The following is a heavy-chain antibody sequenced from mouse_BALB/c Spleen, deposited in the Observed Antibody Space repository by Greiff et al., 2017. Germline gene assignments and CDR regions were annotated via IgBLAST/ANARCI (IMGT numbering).Heavy chain of an antibody. CDR3: AREVLRLLYAMDY. CDR1: GYSITSDYA. Sequence: EVHLVESGPGLVKPSQSLSLTCTVTGYSITSDYAWNWFRQFPGNKLAWMGYISYSGSTSYNPSLKSRISITRDTSKNQFFLQLNSVTTEDTATYYCAREVLRLLYAMDYWGQGTSVTDSS. J-gene: IGHJ4*01. V-gene: IGHV3-2*02. D-gene: IGHD1-2*01. CDR2: ISYSGST.